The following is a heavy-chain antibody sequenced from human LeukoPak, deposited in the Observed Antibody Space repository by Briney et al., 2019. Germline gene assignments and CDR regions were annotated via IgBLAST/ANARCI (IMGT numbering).Heavy chain of an antibody. J-gene: IGHJ3*02. Sequence: ASVKVSCKASGYSFTSYYMHWVRQAPGQGLEWMGWINPNSGGTNYAQKFQGRVTMTRDTSISTAYMELSRLRSDDTAVYYCARDDIVVVVAATSDDAFDIWGQGTMVTVSS. CDR3: ARDDIVVVVAATSDDAFDI. D-gene: IGHD2-15*01. V-gene: IGHV1-2*02. CDR1: GYSFTSYY. CDR2: INPNSGGT.